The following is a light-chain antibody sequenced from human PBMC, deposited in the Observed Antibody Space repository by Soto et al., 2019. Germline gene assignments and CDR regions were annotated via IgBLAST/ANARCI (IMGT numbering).Light chain of an antibody. V-gene: IGLV4-69*01. CDR1: SGHSTYA. CDR3: QTWGTGIRV. CDR2: VNSDGSH. J-gene: IGLJ3*02. Sequence: QLVLTQSPSASASLGASVKLTCTLSSGHSTYAIAWHQQQPEKGPRYLMKVNSDGSHTKGDGIPDRFSGFSSGAERYLTISSLQSEDEADYYCQTWGTGIRVFGGGTQLTVL.